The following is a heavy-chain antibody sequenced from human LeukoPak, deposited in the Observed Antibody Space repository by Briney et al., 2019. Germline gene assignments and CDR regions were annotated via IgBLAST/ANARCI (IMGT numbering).Heavy chain of an antibody. Sequence: GSLRLSCAASGFTFSSYSMNWVRQAPGKGLEWVSSISSSSSYIYYADSVKGRFTISRDNAKNSLYLQMNSLRAEDTAVYYCARPRDYDILGGAFDIWGQGTMVTVSS. CDR1: GFTFSSYS. CDR3: ARPRDYDILGGAFDI. D-gene: IGHD3-9*01. J-gene: IGHJ3*02. V-gene: IGHV3-21*01. CDR2: ISSSSSYI.